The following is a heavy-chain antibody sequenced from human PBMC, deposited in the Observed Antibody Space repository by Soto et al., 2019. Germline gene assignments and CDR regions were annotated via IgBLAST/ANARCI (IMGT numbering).Heavy chain of an antibody. J-gene: IGHJ4*02. V-gene: IGHV1-2*04. CDR1: GYTFTGYY. CDR2: INPNSGGT. Sequence: ASVKVSCKASGYTFTGYYMHWVRQAPGQGLEWMGWINPNSGGTNYAQKFQGWVTMTRDTSISTAYMELSRLRSDDTAVYYCAKTEVATMAIFDYWGQGTLVTVSS. CDR3: AKTEVATMAIFDY. D-gene: IGHD5-12*01.